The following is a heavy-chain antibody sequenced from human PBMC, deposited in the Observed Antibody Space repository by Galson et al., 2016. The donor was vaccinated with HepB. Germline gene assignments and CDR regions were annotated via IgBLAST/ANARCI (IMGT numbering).Heavy chain of an antibody. CDR1: GFTFSYYS. Sequence: LRLSCAASGFTFSYYSMNWVRQAPGKGLEWVSSISSSSSDIYYADSAKGRFTISRDNAKNSLYLQMNSLRAEDTAVYYCARDLIAAAGRTFYYYYYYMDVWGKGTTVTVSS. CDR3: ARDLIAAAGRTFYYYYYYMDV. V-gene: IGHV3-21*01. CDR2: ISSSSSDI. D-gene: IGHD6-13*01. J-gene: IGHJ6*03.